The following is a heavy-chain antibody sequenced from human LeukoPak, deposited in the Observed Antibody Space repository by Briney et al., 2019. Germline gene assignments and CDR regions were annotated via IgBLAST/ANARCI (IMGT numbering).Heavy chain of an antibody. CDR3: ARVKRGYSYGYVDY. CDR1: GGSISSYY. J-gene: IGHJ4*02. CDR2: IYYSGST. D-gene: IGHD5-18*01. V-gene: IGHV4-59*01. Sequence: SETLSLTCTVSGGSISSYYWSWIRQPPGKGLEWIGYIYYSGSTNYNPSLKSRVTISVDTSKNQFSLKLSSVTAADTAVYYCARVKRGYSYGYVDYWGQGTLVTVSS.